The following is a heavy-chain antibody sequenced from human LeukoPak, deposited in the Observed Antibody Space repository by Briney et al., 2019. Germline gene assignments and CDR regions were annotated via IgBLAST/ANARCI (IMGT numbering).Heavy chain of an antibody. CDR1: GFAFSRYS. CDR2: ISYSGPHM. Sequence: GGSLRLSCAASGFAFSRYSMNWVRQAPGKGLEWVSSISYSGPHMFYADSVRGRFTISRDNAENSLFLQMNSLRAEDTAVYFCASNDYRDEGIDSWGQGTLVTVSS. V-gene: IGHV3-21*01. J-gene: IGHJ4*02. CDR3: ASNDYRDEGIDS. D-gene: IGHD4-17*01.